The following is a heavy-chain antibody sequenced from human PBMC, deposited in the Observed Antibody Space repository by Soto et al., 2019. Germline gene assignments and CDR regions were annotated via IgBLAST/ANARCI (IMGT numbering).Heavy chain of an antibody. J-gene: IGHJ6*02. Sequence: SVQVSCKASGGTFSSYAISWVRQAPGQGLEWMGGIIPIFGTANYAQKFQGRVTITADKSTSTAYMELSSLRSEDTAVYYCARGTGSDYYYCYGMDVWGQGNTVTVS. CDR3: ARGTGSDYYYCYGMDV. V-gene: IGHV1-69*06. CDR1: GGTFSSYA. CDR2: IIPIFGTA. D-gene: IGHD3-10*01.